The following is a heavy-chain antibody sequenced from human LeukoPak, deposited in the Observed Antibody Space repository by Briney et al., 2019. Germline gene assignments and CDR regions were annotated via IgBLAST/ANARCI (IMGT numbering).Heavy chain of an antibody. D-gene: IGHD2-2*01. CDR1: GYTFTSYY. CDR2: INPNSGGT. CDR3: ARDWGCSSTSCSVEGIYYYYMDV. J-gene: IGHJ6*03. V-gene: IGHV1-2*02. Sequence: ASVKVSCKASGYTFTSYYMHWVRQAPGQGLEWMGWINPNSGGTNYAQKLQGRVTMTTDTSTSTAYMELRSLRSDDTAVYYCARDWGCSSTSCSVEGIYYYYMDVWGKGTTVTVSS.